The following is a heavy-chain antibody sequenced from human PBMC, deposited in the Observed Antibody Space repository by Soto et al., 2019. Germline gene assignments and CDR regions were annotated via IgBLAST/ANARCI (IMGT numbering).Heavy chain of an antibody. Sequence: GASVKVSCKASGYTFTSYAMHWVRQAPGQRLEWMGWINAGNGNTKYSQKFQGRVTITRDTSASTAYMELSSLRSEDTAVYYCAREGDYGDYEVDAFDIWGQGTMVTVSS. CDR2: INAGNGNT. V-gene: IGHV1-3*01. CDR1: GYTFTSYA. CDR3: AREGDYGDYEVDAFDI. J-gene: IGHJ3*02. D-gene: IGHD4-17*01.